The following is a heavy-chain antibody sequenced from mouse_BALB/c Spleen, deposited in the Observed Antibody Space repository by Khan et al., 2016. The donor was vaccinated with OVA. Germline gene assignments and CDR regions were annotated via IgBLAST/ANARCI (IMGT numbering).Heavy chain of an antibody. J-gene: IGHJ4*01. CDR2: ISSLAYCI. CDR1: GFTFSDYG. CDR3: ARSWAMDY. Sequence: EVELVESGGGLVQPGGSRKLSCAASGFTFSDYGMAWVRQAPGKGPEWVASISSLAYCIYYADTVTGRFTISRDNAKNTLYLEMSSLKSEDTAMYYCARSWAMDYWGQGTTVTVSS. V-gene: IGHV5-15*02.